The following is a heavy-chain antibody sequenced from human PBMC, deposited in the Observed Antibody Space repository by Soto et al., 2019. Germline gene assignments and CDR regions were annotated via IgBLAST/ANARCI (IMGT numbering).Heavy chain of an antibody. Sequence: QVQLLESGGGVVQPGRSLRPSGAASGFTFSSYGMHWVRQAPGKGLEWVAVIWYDGSNKYYADSVKGRFTISRDNSKNTLYLQMNSLRAEDTAVYYCARAMGSTYYFDYWGQGTLVTVSS. CDR2: IWYDGSNK. CDR1: GFTFSSYG. V-gene: IGHV3-33*01. CDR3: ARAMGSTYYFDY. D-gene: IGHD3-10*01. J-gene: IGHJ4*02.